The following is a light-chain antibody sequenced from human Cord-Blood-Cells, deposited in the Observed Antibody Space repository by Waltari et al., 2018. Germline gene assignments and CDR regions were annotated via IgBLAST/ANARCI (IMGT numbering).Light chain of an antibody. Sequence: EIVMTQSPATLSVSPGERATLSCRASQSVSSNLAWYQQKPDQAPRLLIYGASTRATDIPARFSGSWSGTEFTLTISILQSEDFAVYYCQQYNNWPRTFGQGTKVEL. CDR2: GAS. V-gene: IGKV3-15*01. CDR3: QQYNNWPRT. J-gene: IGKJ1*01. CDR1: QSVSSN.